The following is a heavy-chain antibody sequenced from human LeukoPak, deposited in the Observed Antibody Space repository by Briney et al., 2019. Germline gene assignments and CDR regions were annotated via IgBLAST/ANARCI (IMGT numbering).Heavy chain of an antibody. Sequence: ASVKVSCKASGYTFTGYYMHWVRQAPGQGLEWMGRINPNSGGTNYAQKFQGRVTMTRDTSISTAYMELSRLRSDDTAVYYCASGNVLRFLEFDPWGQGTLVTVSS. CDR3: ASGNVLRFLEFDP. CDR1: GYTFTGYY. CDR2: INPNSGGT. D-gene: IGHD3-3*01. J-gene: IGHJ5*02. V-gene: IGHV1-2*06.